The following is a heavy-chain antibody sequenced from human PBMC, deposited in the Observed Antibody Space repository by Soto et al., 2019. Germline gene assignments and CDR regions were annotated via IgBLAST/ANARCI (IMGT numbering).Heavy chain of an antibody. Sequence: QVLLVESGGGVVQPGRSLRLSCAASGFSISRSAMHWVRQAPGKGLEWVAVIAYDGCNRWYADSAKGRFTISRDNSKNTVYLQMSSLRGEDTAVYYCARDLQAGTDNVNWFAPWGQGTLVTVSS. CDR2: IAYDGCNR. D-gene: IGHD1-1*01. V-gene: IGHV3-30*04. J-gene: IGHJ5*02. CDR3: ARDLQAGTDNVNWFAP. CDR1: GFSISRSA.